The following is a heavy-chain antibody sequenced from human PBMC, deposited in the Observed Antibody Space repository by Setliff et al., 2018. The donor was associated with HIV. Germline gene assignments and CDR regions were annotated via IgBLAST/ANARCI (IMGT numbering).Heavy chain of an antibody. Sequence: PSETLSLTCTVSGGSISSHYWSWIRQAPGKGLEWIGTMYFRGNARNSPSLKSRVTISVDTSKNQLSPNLTSVTAADTAVYYCARVETTVRGATYGMDVWGQGTTVTVSS. CDR3: ARVETTVRGATYGMDV. CDR2: MYFRGNA. D-gene: IGHD3-10*01. V-gene: IGHV4-59*11. J-gene: IGHJ6*02. CDR1: GGSISSHY.